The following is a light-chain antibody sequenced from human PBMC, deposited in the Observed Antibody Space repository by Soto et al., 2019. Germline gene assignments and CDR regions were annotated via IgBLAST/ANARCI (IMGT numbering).Light chain of an antibody. Sequence: QSVLTQPASVSGSPGQSITISCTGTSSDVGGYNYVSWYQQHPGKAPKLMISDVSNRPSGVSNRFSGSKSGNTASLTISGLQAEDEADYYCSSYTGSSTPLVFGGGTKVTV. CDR1: SSDVGGYNY. J-gene: IGLJ2*01. CDR2: DVS. CDR3: SSYTGSSTPLV. V-gene: IGLV2-14*01.